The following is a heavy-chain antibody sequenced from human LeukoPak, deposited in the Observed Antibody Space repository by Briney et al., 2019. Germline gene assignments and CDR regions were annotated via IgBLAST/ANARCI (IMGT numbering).Heavy chain of an antibody. CDR3: ARGYYDTSAPGGY. J-gene: IGHJ4*02. CDR2: INPRGT. V-gene: IGHV1-46*01. Sequence: RASVKVSCKTSGYTFTSYSMHWVRQAPGQGLEWMGTINPRGTSYAQKFQGRVTVTRDTSTSTVYMELSSLRSEDTAIYYCARGYYDTSAPGGYWGQGTPVTVSS. CDR1: GYTFTSYS. D-gene: IGHD3-22*01.